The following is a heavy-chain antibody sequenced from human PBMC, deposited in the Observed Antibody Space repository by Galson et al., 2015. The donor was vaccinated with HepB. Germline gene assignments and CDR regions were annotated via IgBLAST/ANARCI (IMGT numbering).Heavy chain of an antibody. D-gene: IGHD6-6*01. Sequence: SLRLSCAASGFTFRKYWMSWVRQAPGKGLEWVANIKQDGSEKYYVDSVKGRFTISRDNAKNSLYLQMNSLRAEDTAVYYCARRVSSRWFDPWGQGTLVTVSS. CDR3: ARRVSSRWFDP. J-gene: IGHJ5*02. V-gene: IGHV3-7*01. CDR2: IKQDGSEK. CDR1: GFTFRKYW.